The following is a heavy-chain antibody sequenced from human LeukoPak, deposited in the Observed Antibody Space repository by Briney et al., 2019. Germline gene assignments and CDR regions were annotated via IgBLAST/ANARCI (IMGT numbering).Heavy chain of an antibody. V-gene: IGHV3-33*01. J-gene: IGHJ5*02. CDR2: IWYDGSNK. CDR1: GFTFSSYG. CDR3: ARDRSGVVTAYNWFDP. Sequence: GGSLRLSCAASGFTFSSYGMHWVRQAQGKGLEWVAVIWYDGSNKYYADSVKGRFTISRDNSKNTLYLQMNSLRAEDTAVYYCARDRSGVVTAYNWFDPWGQGTLVTVSS. D-gene: IGHD3-3*01.